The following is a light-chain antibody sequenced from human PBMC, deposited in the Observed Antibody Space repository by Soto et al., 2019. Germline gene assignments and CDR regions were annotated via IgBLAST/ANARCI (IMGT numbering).Light chain of an antibody. V-gene: IGLV2-14*01. J-gene: IGLJ2*01. CDR1: SSDVGAYGY. CDR3: SSYTTSSTVV. CDR2: EVS. Sequence: QSALTQPASVSGSPGQSITISCTGTSSDVGAYGYVSWYQQHPGKAPKLMIYEVSYRPSGVSNRFSGSKSGNAASLTISGLQAEDEAASYCSSYTTSSTVVFGGGTKLTVL.